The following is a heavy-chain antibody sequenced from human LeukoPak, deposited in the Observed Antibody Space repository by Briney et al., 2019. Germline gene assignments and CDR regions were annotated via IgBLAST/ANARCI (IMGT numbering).Heavy chain of an antibody. Sequence: GGSLRLSCAASGFTFDDYAMHWVRQAPGKGLEWVSGISWNSGSIGYADSVKGRFTISRDNAKNSLYLQMNSLRAEDTALYYCAKDLAAAGNGGLDYWGQGTLVTVSS. CDR1: GFTFDDYA. V-gene: IGHV3-9*01. CDR2: ISWNSGSI. J-gene: IGHJ4*02. D-gene: IGHD6-13*01. CDR3: AKDLAAAGNGGLDY.